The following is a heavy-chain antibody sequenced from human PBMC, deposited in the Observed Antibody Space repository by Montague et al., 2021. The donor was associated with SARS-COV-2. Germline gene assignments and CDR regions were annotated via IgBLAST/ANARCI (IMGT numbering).Heavy chain of an antibody. D-gene: IGHD2-8*02. CDR2: IYYSGST. J-gene: IGHJ4*02. CDR3: ASPGGCCTGGSCYYDD. CDR1: GGPITSYY. V-gene: IGHV4-59*01. Sequence: SETLSLTCAVSGGPITSYYWSWIRQPPGKGLEWIGYIYYSGSTNYNPSLKSRVTISIDTSKNQFSLELSSVTAADMAVYYCASPGGCCTGGSCYYDDWGQGTLVTVSS.